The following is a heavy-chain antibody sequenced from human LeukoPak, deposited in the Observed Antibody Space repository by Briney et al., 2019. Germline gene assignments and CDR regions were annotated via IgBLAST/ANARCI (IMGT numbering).Heavy chain of an antibody. Sequence: PGGSLRLSCAASGFTFSDYSLNWVRQAPGKGLEWVSAISGSGGSTYYADSVKGRFTISRDNSKNTLYLQMNSLRAEDTAVYYCAKDSSVVTPGDAFDIWGQGTMVTVSS. J-gene: IGHJ3*02. CDR3: AKDSSVVTPGDAFDI. CDR1: GFTFSDYS. CDR2: ISGSGGST. V-gene: IGHV3-23*01. D-gene: IGHD4-23*01.